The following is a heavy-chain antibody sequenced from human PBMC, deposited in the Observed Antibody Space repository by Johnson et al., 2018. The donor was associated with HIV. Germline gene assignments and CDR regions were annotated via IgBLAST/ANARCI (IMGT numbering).Heavy chain of an antibody. CDR1: GFTFSDYY. V-gene: IGHV3-11*04. J-gene: IGHJ3*02. CDR2: ISRSGSTI. D-gene: IGHD3-9*01. Sequence: QVQLVASGGGLVKPGGSLRLSCVASGFTFSDYYMTWVRQAPGKGLEWVSYISRSGSTITYADSVKGRFTISRDNTKNSLYLQMNSLRAEDTAVYYCARDPYYDFLTGPRDAFDIWGQGTMVTVSS. CDR3: ARDPYYDFLTGPRDAFDI.